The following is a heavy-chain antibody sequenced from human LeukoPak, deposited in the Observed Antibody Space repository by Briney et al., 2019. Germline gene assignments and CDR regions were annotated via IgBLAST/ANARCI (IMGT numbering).Heavy chain of an antibody. CDR3: AKDSNSLAYYDFWSGYYPYFDY. Sequence: GGSLRLSCAASGFTFSSYAMSWVRQAPGKGLEWVSAISGSGGSTYYADSVKGRFTISRDNSKNTLHLQMNSLRAEDTAVYYCAKDSNSLAYYDFWSGYYPYFDYWGQGTLVTVSS. CDR1: GFTFSSYA. V-gene: IGHV3-23*01. J-gene: IGHJ4*02. CDR2: ISGSGGST. D-gene: IGHD3-3*01.